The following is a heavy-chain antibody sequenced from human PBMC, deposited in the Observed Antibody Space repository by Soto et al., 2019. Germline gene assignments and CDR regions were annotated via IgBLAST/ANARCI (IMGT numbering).Heavy chain of an antibody. CDR2: ISYDGSNK. CDR3: ERDYGGEDSVLMVYADAFDS. Sequence: QVQLVESGGGVVQPGRSLRLSCAASGFTFSSYAMHWVRQAPGKGLEWVAVISYDGSNKYYADSVKGRFTISRDNSKNTMYLQMHSLRAEETAEYYCERDYGGEDSVLMVYADAFDSWGQGTMVTVSS. V-gene: IGHV3-30-3*01. D-gene: IGHD2-8*01. CDR1: GFTFSSYA. J-gene: IGHJ3*02.